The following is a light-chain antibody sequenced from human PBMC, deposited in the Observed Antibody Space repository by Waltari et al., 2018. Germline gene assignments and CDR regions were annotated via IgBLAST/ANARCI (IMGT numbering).Light chain of an antibody. CDR1: SPNIGAGYV. Sequence: QSVLPQPPPGSGAPGRRVTFPCPGGSPNIGAGYVLHWYQQVPGTAPKLLIYGNTNRPSGVPDRFSGSKSGTSASLAITGLQAEDEADYYCQSYDSSLSGWVFGGGTKLTVL. J-gene: IGLJ3*02. V-gene: IGLV1-40*01. CDR3: QSYDSSLSGWV. CDR2: GNT.